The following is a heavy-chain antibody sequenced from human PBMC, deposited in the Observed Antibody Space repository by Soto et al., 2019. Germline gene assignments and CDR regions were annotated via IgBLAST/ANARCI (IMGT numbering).Heavy chain of an antibody. Sequence: GSLRLSCEASGFSFSPYAISWVRQAPGKGLEWVSGISGSGGTTYYADSVKGRFTISRDNSKNTLYLQVNSLRVEDTAVYYCAKDQAAAGTISRYFQHWGQGTLVTVSS. CDR2: ISGSGGTT. J-gene: IGHJ1*01. V-gene: IGHV3-23*01. CDR3: AKDQAAAGTISRYFQH. CDR1: GFSFSPYA. D-gene: IGHD6-13*01.